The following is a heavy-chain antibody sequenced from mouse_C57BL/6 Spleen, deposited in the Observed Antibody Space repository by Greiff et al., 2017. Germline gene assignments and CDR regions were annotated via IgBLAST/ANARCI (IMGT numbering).Heavy chain of an antibody. D-gene: IGHD2-13*01. J-gene: IGHJ3*01. CDR2: IDPETGGT. V-gene: IGHV1-15*01. Sequence: VQLQQSGAELVRPGASVTLSCKASGYTFTDYEMHWVKQTPVHGLEWIGAIDPETGGTAYNQKFKGKAILTADKSSSTAYMELRSLTSEDSAVYYCTSYDLAWFAYWGQGTLVTVSA. CDR1: GYTFTDYE. CDR3: TSYDLAWFAY.